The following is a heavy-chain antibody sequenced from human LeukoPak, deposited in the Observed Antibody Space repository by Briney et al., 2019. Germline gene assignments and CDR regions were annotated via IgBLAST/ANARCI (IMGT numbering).Heavy chain of an antibody. CDR3: ARDPSDSSGYYKKKWTKTFDY. CDR2: IYSGGST. Sequence: GGSLRLSCAASGFTFSSYGMHWVRQAPGKGLEWVSVIYSGGSTYYADSVKGRFTISRDNAKNSLYLQMNSLRAEDTAVYYCARDPSDSSGYYKKKWTKTFDYWGQGTLVTVSS. CDR1: GFTFSSYG. D-gene: IGHD3-22*01. V-gene: IGHV3-NL1*01. J-gene: IGHJ4*02.